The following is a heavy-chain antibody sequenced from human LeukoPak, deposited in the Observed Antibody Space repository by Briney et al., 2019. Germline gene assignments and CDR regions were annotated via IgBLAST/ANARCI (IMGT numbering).Heavy chain of an antibody. V-gene: IGHV1-69*04. CDR2: IIPILGIA. D-gene: IGHD6-19*01. CDR3: ARADSSGWYLFDY. Sequence: ASVKVSCKASGGTFSSYAISWVRQAPGQGLEWMGRIIPILGIANYAQKFQGRVTITADKSTSTAYMELGSLRSEDTAVYYCARADSSGWYLFDYWGQGTLVTVSS. J-gene: IGHJ4*02. CDR1: GGTFSSYA.